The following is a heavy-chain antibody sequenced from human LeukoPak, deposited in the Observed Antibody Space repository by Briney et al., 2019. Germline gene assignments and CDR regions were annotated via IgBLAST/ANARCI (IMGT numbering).Heavy chain of an antibody. Sequence: GASVKVSCKASGYTFTGYYMHWVRQVPGQGLEWMGWINLNTGGTNYAQKFQGRVTMTRDTSISTAYMELSRLRSDDTAVFYCARSPDILTGENFDYWGQGTLVTVSS. CDR2: INLNTGGT. J-gene: IGHJ4*02. V-gene: IGHV1-2*02. CDR1: GYTFTGYY. D-gene: IGHD3-9*01. CDR3: ARSPDILTGENFDY.